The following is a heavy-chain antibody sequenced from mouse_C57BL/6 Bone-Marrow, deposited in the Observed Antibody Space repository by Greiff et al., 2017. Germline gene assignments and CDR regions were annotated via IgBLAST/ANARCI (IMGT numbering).Heavy chain of an antibody. D-gene: IGHD1-1*01. J-gene: IGHJ2*01. CDR2: INPSSGYT. V-gene: IGHV1-7*01. CDR3: ARAVVDGLDY. Sequence: QVQLKQSGADLAKPGASVKLSCKASGYTFTSYWMHWVKQRPGQGLEWIGYINPSSGYTKYNQKFKGKATLTADKSSSTAYMQLNSLTYEDSAVXNCARAVVDGLDYWGKGTTLTVSS. CDR1: GYTFTSYW.